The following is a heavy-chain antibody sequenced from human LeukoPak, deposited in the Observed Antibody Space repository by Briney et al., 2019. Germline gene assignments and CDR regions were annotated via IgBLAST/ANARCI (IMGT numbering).Heavy chain of an antibody. CDR2: IDPSDSYT. V-gene: IGHV5-10-1*01. J-gene: IGHJ5*02. Sequence: GESLKISCKGSGYSFTSYWISWVRQMPGKGLEGRGRIDPSDSYTNYSPSFQGHVTISADKSISTAYLQWSSLKASDTAMYYCARSDYYGANWFDPWGQGTLVTVSS. CDR3: ARSDYYGANWFDP. D-gene: IGHD3-10*01. CDR1: GYSFTSYW.